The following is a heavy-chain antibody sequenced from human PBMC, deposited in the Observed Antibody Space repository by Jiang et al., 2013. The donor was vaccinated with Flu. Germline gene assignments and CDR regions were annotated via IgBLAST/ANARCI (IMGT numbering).Heavy chain of an antibody. Sequence: SVKVSCKVSRYTLTELSMHWVRQAPGKGLEWMGGFDPEDGETIYAQKFQGRVTMTEDTSTDTAYMELSSLRSEDTAVYYCSRETTIFGEVIIPGGAGMDVWGQGTTVTVSS. CDR1: RYTLTELS. CDR3: SRETTIFGEVIIPGGAGMDV. V-gene: IGHV1-24*01. J-gene: IGHJ6*02. D-gene: IGHD3-3*01. CDR2: FDPEDGET.